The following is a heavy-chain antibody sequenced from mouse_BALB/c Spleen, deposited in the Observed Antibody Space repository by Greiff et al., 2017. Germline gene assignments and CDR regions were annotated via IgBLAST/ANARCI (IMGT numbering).Heavy chain of an antibody. CDR3: ARGDYRGYFDY. D-gene: IGHD2-12*01. CDR1: GFTFSDYY. CDR2: ISDGGSYT. J-gene: IGHJ2*01. Sequence: DVHLVESGGGLVKPGGSLKLSCAASGFTFSDYYMYWVRQTPEKRLEWVATISDGGSYTYYPDSVKGRFTISRDNAKNNLYLQMSSLKSEDTAMYYCARGDYRGYFDYWGQGTTLTVSS. V-gene: IGHV5-4*02.